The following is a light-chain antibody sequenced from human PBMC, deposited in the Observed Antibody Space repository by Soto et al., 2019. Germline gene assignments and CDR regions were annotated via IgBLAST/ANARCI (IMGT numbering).Light chain of an antibody. Sequence: DIQMTQSPSTLSASVGDRVTITCRASQSISSWLAWYQQKPGKAPKLLIYDASSLESGVPSRFSGSGSGTEFTLTSSRLQPDDCATYYCQQYKSYSQRTFGQGTKVAIK. J-gene: IGKJ1*01. CDR3: QQYKSYSQRT. V-gene: IGKV1-5*01. CDR2: DAS. CDR1: QSISSW.